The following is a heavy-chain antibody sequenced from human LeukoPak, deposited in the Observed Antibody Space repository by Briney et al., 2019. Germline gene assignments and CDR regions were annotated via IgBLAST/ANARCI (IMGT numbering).Heavy chain of an antibody. CDR3: ARADIIVVAAATPVGSAFEY. V-gene: IGHV4-59*01. J-gene: IGHJ4*02. D-gene: IGHD2-15*01. CDR2: IYYSGST. Sequence: KSSETLSLTCTVSGGSISSYYWSWIRQPPGKGLEWIGYIYYSGSTNYNPSLKSRVTISVDTSKNQFSLKLSSVTAADTAVYYCARADIIVVAAATPVGSAFEYWGQGALITVS. CDR1: GGSISSYY.